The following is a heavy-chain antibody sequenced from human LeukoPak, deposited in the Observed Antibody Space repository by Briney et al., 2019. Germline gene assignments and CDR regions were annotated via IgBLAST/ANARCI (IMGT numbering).Heavy chain of an antibody. Sequence: GGSLRLSCAASGFTFSSYSMNWVRQAPGKGLEWVSSISSSSSTIYYADSVKGRFTISRDNAKNSLYLQMNSLRAEDTAVYYCAREFTNYDILTGFTIGGFDYWGQGTLVTVSS. D-gene: IGHD3-9*01. CDR1: GFTFSSYS. CDR3: AREFTNYDILTGFTIGGFDY. V-gene: IGHV3-48*01. CDR2: ISSSSSTI. J-gene: IGHJ4*02.